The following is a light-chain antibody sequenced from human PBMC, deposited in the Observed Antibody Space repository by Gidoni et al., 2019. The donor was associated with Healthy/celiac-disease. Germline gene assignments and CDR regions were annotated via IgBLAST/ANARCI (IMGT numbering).Light chain of an antibody. CDR1: SRYVGGYNY. V-gene: IGLV2-14*03. CDR3: SSYTIRAVV. Sequence: QSALTQPASVSGSPGQSITISCTGTSRYVGGYNYVSWYQQHPGKAPKLMLYDVSNRPSGVSNRFSGSKSGNTASLTISGLQAEDEADYYCSSYTIRAVVFGGGTKLTVL. J-gene: IGLJ2*01. CDR2: DVS.